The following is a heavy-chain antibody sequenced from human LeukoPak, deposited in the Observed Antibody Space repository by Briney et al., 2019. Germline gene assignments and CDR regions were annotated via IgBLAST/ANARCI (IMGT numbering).Heavy chain of an antibody. D-gene: IGHD4-23*01. CDR1: GGTFSSYA. V-gene: IGHV1-69*04. Sequence: SVKVSCKASGGTFSSYAISWVRQAPGQGLEWMGRIIPILDIANYAQKFQGRVTITADKSTSTAYMELSSLRSEDTAVYYCARGTVDYGGNSGPFDYWGQGTLVTVSS. CDR3: ARGTVDYGGNSGPFDY. CDR2: IIPILDIA. J-gene: IGHJ4*02.